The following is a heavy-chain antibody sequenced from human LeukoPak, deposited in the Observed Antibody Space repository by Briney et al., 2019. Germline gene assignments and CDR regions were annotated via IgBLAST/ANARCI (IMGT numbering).Heavy chain of an antibody. D-gene: IGHD3-22*01. V-gene: IGHV4-59*08. CDR2: IYYSGST. CDR3: ASPIGHYYDPHAFDI. Sequence: SETLSLTCTVSGGSISSYYWSWIRQPPGKGLEWIGYIYYSGSTNYNPSLKSRVTISVDTSKNQFSLKLSSMTAADTAVYYCASPIGHYYDPHAFDIWGQGTMVTVSS. J-gene: IGHJ3*02. CDR1: GGSISSYY.